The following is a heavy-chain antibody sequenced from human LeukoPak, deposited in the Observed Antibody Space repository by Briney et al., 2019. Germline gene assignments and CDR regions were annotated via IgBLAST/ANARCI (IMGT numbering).Heavy chain of an antibody. D-gene: IGHD6-13*01. CDR3: ETRGYSSSWYSTFDP. Sequence: PEASVKVSCKVSGYTLTELSMHWVRQAPGKGIEWMGGFDPEDGETIYAQKFQGRVTMTEDTSTDTAYMELSSLRSEDTAVYYCETRGYSSSWYSTFDPWGQGTLVTVSS. V-gene: IGHV1-24*01. J-gene: IGHJ5*02. CDR1: GYTLTELS. CDR2: FDPEDGET.